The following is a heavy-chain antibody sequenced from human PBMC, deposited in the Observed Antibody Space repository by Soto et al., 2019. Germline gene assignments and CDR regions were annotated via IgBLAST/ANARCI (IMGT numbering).Heavy chain of an antibody. Sequence: EVQLVESGGGLVKPGGSLRLSCAVSGFIFSDFTMNWVRQAPGKELEWVASIGSSGGNSFYADSVKGRFIISRDNAKTSLDLQINSLRAEDTAVYYCAREKRHNSLGGRFGMDVWGQGTTVTVS. D-gene: IGHD1-1*01. J-gene: IGHJ6*02. V-gene: IGHV3-21*01. CDR1: GFIFSDFT. CDR2: IGSSGGNS. CDR3: AREKRHNSLGGRFGMDV.